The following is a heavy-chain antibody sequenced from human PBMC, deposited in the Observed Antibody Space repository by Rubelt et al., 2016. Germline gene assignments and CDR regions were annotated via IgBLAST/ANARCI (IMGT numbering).Heavy chain of an antibody. Sequence: QVQLVQSGAEVKKPGASVKVSCKASGYTFTSYGISWVRQAPGQGLEWMGWISAYNGNPNYAQKVQVRVTMTTDTSTSTAYMELRSLRSDDTAVYYCARDRIRIAARQGWYFDLWGRGTLVTVSS. CDR1: GYTFTSYG. CDR2: ISAYNGNP. D-gene: IGHD6-6*01. J-gene: IGHJ2*01. CDR3: ARDRIRIAARQGWYFDL. V-gene: IGHV1-18*01.